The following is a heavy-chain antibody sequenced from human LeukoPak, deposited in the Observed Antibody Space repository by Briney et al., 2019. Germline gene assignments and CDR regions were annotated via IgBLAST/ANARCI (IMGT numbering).Heavy chain of an antibody. CDR2: ISAYNGNT. J-gene: IGHJ4*02. V-gene: IGHV1-18*01. CDR1: GYTFSSYG. CDR3: AREGSEYQLLD. D-gene: IGHD2-2*01. Sequence: ASVEVSCKTSGYTFSSYGISWVRQAPGQGLEWIGWISAYNGNTNYAQKLQGRVTMTTDTSTSTAYMELRSLRSDDTAVYYCAREGSEYQLLDWGQGTLVTVSS.